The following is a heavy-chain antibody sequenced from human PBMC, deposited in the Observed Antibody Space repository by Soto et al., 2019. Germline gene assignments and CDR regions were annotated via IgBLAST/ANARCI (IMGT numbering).Heavy chain of an antibody. CDR3: ARDVSSEYASILDV. Sequence: GGSLRLSCEGSRLTFSPYWMTWVRQAPGKGLEWVASIKEDGSVKNYADSVKCRFTVSRDNVKSEMFLKITAVRVDETAVYFCARDVSSEYASILDVWGRGARVTVS. CDR1: RLTFSPYW. J-gene: IGHJ4*02. D-gene: IGHD3-3*01. V-gene: IGHV3-7*03. CDR2: IKEDGSVK.